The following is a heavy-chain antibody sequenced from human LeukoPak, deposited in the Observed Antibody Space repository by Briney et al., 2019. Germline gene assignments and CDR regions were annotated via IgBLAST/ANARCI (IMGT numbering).Heavy chain of an antibody. CDR1: GFIFYNYA. D-gene: IGHD6-19*01. CDR2: ISGDGGST. J-gene: IGHJ4*02. Sequence: PGGSLRLSCAAPGFIFYNYAIHWVRQAPGKGLEWVSLISGDGGSTFYADSVRGRFTISRDNTRKSLSLQMSSLRSEDTALYYCARESETSGWYDYGGQGTLVTVSS. V-gene: IGHV3-43*02. CDR3: ARESETSGWYDY.